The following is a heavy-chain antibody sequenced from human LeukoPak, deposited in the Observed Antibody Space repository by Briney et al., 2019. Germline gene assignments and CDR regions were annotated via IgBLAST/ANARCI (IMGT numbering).Heavy chain of an antibody. CDR2: IYYSGST. CDR1: GASISSRTYY. V-gene: IGHV4-39*07. Sequence: SETLSLTCTVSGASISSRTYYWGWTRQTPGKGLEWVGSIYYSGSTYFNPSLESRVTISADTSKNQFSLQLNSVTPEDTALYYCAREVTRVTNNFDYRGQGTLVTVSS. D-gene: IGHD4-17*01. J-gene: IGHJ4*02. CDR3: AREVTRVTNNFDY.